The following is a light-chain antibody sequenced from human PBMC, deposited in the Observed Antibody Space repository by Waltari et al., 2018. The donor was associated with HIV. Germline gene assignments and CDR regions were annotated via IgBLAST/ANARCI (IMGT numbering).Light chain of an antibody. V-gene: IGLV5-45*01. CDR2: YKSDSDK. CDR3: MIWHNSVWV. CDR1: SGIHLATYW. J-gene: IGLJ3*02. Sequence: ALLPQPPSLSASPGASSGPTCTFGSGIHLATYWIYCYQLKPGSPPQYLLRYKSDSDKQQGSGVSSRFSASKATSANAGILLIAGLQSEDEADYYCMIWHNSVWVFGGGTKLTVL.